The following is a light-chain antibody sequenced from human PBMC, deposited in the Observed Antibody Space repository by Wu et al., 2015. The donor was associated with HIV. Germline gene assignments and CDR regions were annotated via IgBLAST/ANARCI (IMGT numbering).Light chain of an antibody. CDR3: QQYNNWPPWT. Sequence: EIVMTQSPATLSVSPGERATLSCRASQSVTYNLAWYQQRPGQAPRLLIYGASTRATGIPARFSGSGSGTECTLTISSLQSEDFAVYYCQQYNNWPPWTFGQGTKVEIK. CDR1: QSVTYN. V-gene: IGKV3-15*01. CDR2: GAS. J-gene: IGKJ1*01.